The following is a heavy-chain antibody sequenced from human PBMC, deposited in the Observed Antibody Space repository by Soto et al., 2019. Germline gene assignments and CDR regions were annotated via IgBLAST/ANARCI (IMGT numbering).Heavy chain of an antibody. D-gene: IGHD3-10*01. CDR2: IDPRSGAS. V-gene: IGHV1-2*02. CDR3: ARDYYGPLDY. CDR1: GYPFTDLY. J-gene: IGHJ4*02. Sequence: ASVKVSCKPSGYPFTDLYIHWVRQAPGLGLEWMEWIDPRSGASRKTQRFQGRFTMTRDTSTNTVYMELSSLRSDHPPVYFCARDYYGPLDYWGQGTLVTVSS.